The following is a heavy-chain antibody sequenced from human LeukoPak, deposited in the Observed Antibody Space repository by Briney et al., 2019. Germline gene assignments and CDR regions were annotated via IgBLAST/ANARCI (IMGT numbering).Heavy chain of an antibody. V-gene: IGHV3-11*04. J-gene: IGHJ4*02. Sequence: PGGSLRLSCAASGFTLNDYSMTWVRQAPGQGLEWLSFLTSGGVSAFCADSVRGRFTVSRDDARNSLSLYKNTLRADDTAVYYCASSLNTVMVSPYYLEYWGPGTLVTVSS. D-gene: IGHD5-18*01. CDR3: ASSLNTVMVSPYYLEY. CDR1: GFTLNDYS. CDR2: LTSGGVSA.